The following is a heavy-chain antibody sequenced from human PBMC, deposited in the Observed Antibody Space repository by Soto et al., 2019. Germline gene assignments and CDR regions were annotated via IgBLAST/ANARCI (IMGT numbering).Heavy chain of an antibody. D-gene: IGHD3-16*01. CDR2: ISYDGSNK. J-gene: IGHJ4*02. CDR3: ALLVSTFGGVTHDY. V-gene: IGHV3-30*03. CDR1: GFTFSSYG. Sequence: GGSLRLSCAATGFTFSSYGMHWVRQAPGKGLEWVAVISYDGSNKYYADSVKGRFTISRDNSKNTLYLQMNSRRAEDTAVYYCALLVSTFGGVTHDYWGQGTLVTVSS.